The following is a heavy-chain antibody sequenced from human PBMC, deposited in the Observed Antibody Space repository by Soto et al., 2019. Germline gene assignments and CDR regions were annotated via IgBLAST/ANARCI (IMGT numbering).Heavy chain of an antibody. J-gene: IGHJ6*02. V-gene: IGHV6-1*01. CDR1: GDSVSSNSAA. Sequence: PSQTLSLTCAISGDSVSSNSAAWKWIRQSPPRGLEWLGRTYYRSKWYNDYAVSVKSRITINPDTSKNQLSLQRNSVTPEDTAVYYCAREDRRDGCYYYYYGMDVWGQGTTVTVSS. CDR3: AREDRRDGCYYYYYGMDV. D-gene: IGHD6-19*01. CDR2: TYYRSKWYN.